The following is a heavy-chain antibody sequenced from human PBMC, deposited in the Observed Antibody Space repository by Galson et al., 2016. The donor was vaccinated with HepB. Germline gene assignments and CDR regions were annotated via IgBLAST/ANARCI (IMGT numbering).Heavy chain of an antibody. D-gene: IGHD3-10*01. CDR3: AKLPSRYYGSGAGYGMDI. V-gene: IGHV3-23*01. CDR2: ISGSITAT. Sequence: SLRLSCAASGFTFTNYAMTWVRQAPGKGLQWVSGISGSITATYYADSVKGRFIISRDDSKNTLYLQLHSLRAEDTALYYCAKLPSRYYGSGAGYGMDIWGQGTTVTVSS. J-gene: IGHJ6*02. CDR1: GFTFTNYA.